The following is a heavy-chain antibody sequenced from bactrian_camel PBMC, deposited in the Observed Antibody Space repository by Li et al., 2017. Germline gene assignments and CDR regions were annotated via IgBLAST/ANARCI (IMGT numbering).Heavy chain of an antibody. CDR1: GYTLPMN. Sequence: QLVESGGGSVQVGGSRRLSCVASGYTLPMNMGWFRRLPGQEREGVASISKDDVPTYDESVTGRFTISKDTVKNILYLQMDNLQPEDTAMYYCAAGRLIMCTAFAISSFPNRGQGTQVTVS. CDR3: AAGRLIMCTAFAISSFPN. CDR2: ISKDDVP. J-gene: IGHJ4*01. V-gene: IGHV3S53*01. D-gene: IGHD6*01.